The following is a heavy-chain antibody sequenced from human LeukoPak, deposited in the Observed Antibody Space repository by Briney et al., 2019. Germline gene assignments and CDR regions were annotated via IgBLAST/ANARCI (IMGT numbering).Heavy chain of an antibody. CDR3: ATCGGDCYWVTYYFDY. J-gene: IGHJ4*02. Sequence: GASVKVSCKASGYTFTSYGISWVRQAPGQGLEWMGRIIPILGIANYAQKFQGRVTITADKSTSTAYMELSSLRSEDTAVYYCATCGGDCYWVTYYFDYWGQGTLVTVSS. CDR1: GYTFTSYG. CDR2: IIPILGIA. V-gene: IGHV1-69*04. D-gene: IGHD2-21*02.